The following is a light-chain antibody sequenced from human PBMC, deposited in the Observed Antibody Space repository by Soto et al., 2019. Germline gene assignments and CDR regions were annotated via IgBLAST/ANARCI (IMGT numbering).Light chain of an antibody. J-gene: IGKJ4*01. CDR3: QQYNSHSLT. V-gene: IGKV1-5*01. CDR2: DAS. CDR1: QSISSW. Sequence: DIQMTQSPSTLSGSVGDRVTITWRASQSISSWLAWYHQKPGKAPKLLTYDASSLESGVPSRFTGSGSGTESTLTIGRLQTDDFATYYCQQYNSHSLTFGEGTKV.